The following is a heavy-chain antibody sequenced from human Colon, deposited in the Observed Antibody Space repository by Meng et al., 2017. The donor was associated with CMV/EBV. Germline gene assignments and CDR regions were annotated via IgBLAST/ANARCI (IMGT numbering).Heavy chain of an antibody. CDR1: GFTVSSYG. J-gene: IGHJ4*02. D-gene: IGHD3-22*01. V-gene: IGHV3-7*01. CDR2: IKQDGSEK. Sequence: GESLKISCAASGFTVSSYGMSWVRQAPGKGLEWVANIKQDGSEKFYVDSVKGRFTISRDNAKNSLYLQMNSLRAEDTAVYYCARAYYDSSGCHDYWGQGTLVTVSS. CDR3: ARAYYDSSGCHDY.